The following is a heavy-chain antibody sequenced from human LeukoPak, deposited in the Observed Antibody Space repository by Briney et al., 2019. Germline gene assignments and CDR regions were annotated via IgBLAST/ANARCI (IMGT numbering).Heavy chain of an antibody. CDR3: AKDTSIGKYCTNGVCSPFDY. V-gene: IGHV3-23*01. Sequence: PGGSLRLSCATSGLTYGIHWVRQAPGQGLEWVSVISDSGDYTSYADSVRGRFTISRDNSRNTLYLQMISLRPEDTAVYYCAKDTSIGKYCTNGVCSPFDYWGQGTLVTVSS. J-gene: IGHJ4*02. D-gene: IGHD2-8*01. CDR2: ISDSGDYT. CDR1: GLTYG.